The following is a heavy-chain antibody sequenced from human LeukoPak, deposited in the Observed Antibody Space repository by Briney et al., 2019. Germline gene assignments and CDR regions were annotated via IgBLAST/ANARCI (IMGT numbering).Heavy chain of an antibody. V-gene: IGHV4-59*01. D-gene: IGHD2-8*01. Sequence: SGTLSLTCTVSGGSISSYYWSWIRQPPGKGLEWIGYIYYSGSTNYNPSLKSRVTISVDTSKNQFSLKLSSVTAADTAVYYCAMLGYCTNGVCPNWFDPWGQGTLVTVSS. CDR3: AMLGYCTNGVCPNWFDP. CDR2: IYYSGST. CDR1: GGSISSYY. J-gene: IGHJ5*02.